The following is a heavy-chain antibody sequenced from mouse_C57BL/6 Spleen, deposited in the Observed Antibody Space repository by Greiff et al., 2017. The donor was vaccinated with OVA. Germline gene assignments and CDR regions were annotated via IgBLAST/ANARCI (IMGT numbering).Heavy chain of an antibody. Sequence: EVQGVESGGGLVKPGGSLKLSCAASGFTFSSYALSWVRQTPEKRLEWVATISAGGSYTYYPDNVKGRFTISSDNAKNTLYLQMSHLTSEDTAMYYCAREGSDYGISYGYFDVWGKGTTVTVSS. V-gene: IGHV5-4*01. CDR3: AREGSDYGISYGYFDV. J-gene: IGHJ1*03. D-gene: IGHD2-1*01. CDR2: ISAGGSYT. CDR1: GFTFSSYA.